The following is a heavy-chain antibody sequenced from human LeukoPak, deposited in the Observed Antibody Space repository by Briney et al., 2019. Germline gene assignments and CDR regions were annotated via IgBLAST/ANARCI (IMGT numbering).Heavy chain of an antibody. CDR2: IYYSGST. V-gene: IGHV4-59*01. J-gene: IGHJ5*02. D-gene: IGHD3-3*01. Sequence: PSETLSLTCTVSGGSISSYYWSWIRQPPGKGLEWIGYIYYSGSTNYNPSPKSRVTISVDTSKNQFSLKLSSVTAADTAVYYCARDHYDFWSGYRSWFDPWGQGTLVTVSS. CDR3: ARDHYDFWSGYRSWFDP. CDR1: GGSISSYY.